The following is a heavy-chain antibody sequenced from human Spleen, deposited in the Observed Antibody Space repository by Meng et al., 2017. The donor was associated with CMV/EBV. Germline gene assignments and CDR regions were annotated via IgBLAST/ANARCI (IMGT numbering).Heavy chain of an antibody. CDR2: IYYSGST. V-gene: IGHV4-31*03. J-gene: IGHJ4*02. D-gene: IGHD3-22*01. CDR1: GGSISSGGYY. Sequence: SETLSLTCTVSGGSISSGGYYWSWIRQHPGKGLEWIGYIYYSGSTYYNPSLKSRVTISVDTSKNQFSLKLSSVTAADTAVYYCARDWAYYYDSSGYYRYFDYWGQGTLVTVSS. CDR3: ARDWAYYYDSSGYYRYFDY.